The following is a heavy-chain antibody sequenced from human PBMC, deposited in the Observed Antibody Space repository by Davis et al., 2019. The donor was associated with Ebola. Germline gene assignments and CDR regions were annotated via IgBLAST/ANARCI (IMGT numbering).Heavy chain of an antibody. CDR1: GGSISSGDYY. CDR3: ARQVRAARYYGMDV. J-gene: IGHJ6*02. D-gene: IGHD6-6*01. V-gene: IGHV4-61*08. Sequence: MPSETLSLTCTVSGGSISSGDYYWSWIRQPPGKGLEWIGYVYSTGGTEYNPSLKSRVMMSVDTSKNQFSLKLSSVTAADTAVYYCARQVRAARYYGMDVWGQGTTVTVSS. CDR2: VYSTGGT.